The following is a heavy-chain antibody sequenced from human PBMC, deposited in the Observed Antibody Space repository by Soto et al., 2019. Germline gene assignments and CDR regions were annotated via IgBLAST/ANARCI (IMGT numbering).Heavy chain of an antibody. V-gene: IGHV1-18*01. CDR1: GYTFTNFG. Sequence: ASVKVSCKASGYTFTNFGISWVRQAPGQGLEWMGWISAYNGNTNYAQNFQGRVTMTTDTSTSTAYMELNSLRAEDAAVYYCARDHIVGATNFDYWGQGSLVTVSS. CDR3: ARDHIVGATNFDY. CDR2: ISAYNGNT. D-gene: IGHD1-26*01. J-gene: IGHJ4*02.